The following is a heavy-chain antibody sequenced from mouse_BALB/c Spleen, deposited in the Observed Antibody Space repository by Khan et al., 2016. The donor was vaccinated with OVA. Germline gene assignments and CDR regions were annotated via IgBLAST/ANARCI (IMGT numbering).Heavy chain of an antibody. J-gene: IGHJ4*01. CDR3: ARQPYYHYYVMDY. D-gene: IGHD2-10*01. V-gene: IGHV2-6-1*01. CDR2: IWSDGST. CDR1: GFSLTNYG. Sequence: QVQLKESGPGLVAPSQSLSITCTISGFSLTNYGVHWVHQPPGKGLEWLVVIWSDGSTTYDSALKSRLTISKDNSKSQVFLKMDSLQTDYTAMYYCARQPYYHYYVMDYWGQGTSVTVSS.